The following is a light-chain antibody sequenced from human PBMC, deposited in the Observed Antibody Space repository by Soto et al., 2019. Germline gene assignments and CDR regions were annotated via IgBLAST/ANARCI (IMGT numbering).Light chain of an antibody. J-gene: IGKJ1*01. Sequence: EIVLTESPGTLSLRPGEVASLSLRASRSVISGYLAWYQQKPGQAPRLLIYGARTRATGVPDRFSASGSGREFSLTTSRLEPEDFAVYYCQKYGTSPQTFGQGTKVDI. CDR1: RSVISGY. CDR3: QKYGTSPQT. V-gene: IGKV3-20*01. CDR2: GAR.